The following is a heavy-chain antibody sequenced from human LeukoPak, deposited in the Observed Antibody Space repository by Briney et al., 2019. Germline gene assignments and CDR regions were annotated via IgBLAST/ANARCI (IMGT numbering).Heavy chain of an antibody. V-gene: IGHV4-31*03. CDR2: IYYSGST. CDR1: GGSISSGGYY. J-gene: IGHJ5*02. CDR3: ARGGMVRFLEWLFPWFDP. Sequence: SETLSLTCTVSGGSISSGGYYWSWIRQHPGKGLEWIGYIYYSGSTYYNPSLKSRVTISVDTSKNQFSLKLSSVTAADTAVYYCARGGMVRFLEWLFPWFDPWGQGTLVTVSS. D-gene: IGHD3-3*01.